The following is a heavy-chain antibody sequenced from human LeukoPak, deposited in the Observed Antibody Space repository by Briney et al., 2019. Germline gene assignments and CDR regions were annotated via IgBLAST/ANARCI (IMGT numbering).Heavy chain of an antibody. J-gene: IGHJ6*02. D-gene: IGHD3-16*01. CDR3: TKDSQGSYDGFWYGTYGMDV. CDR1: GFTFNTFA. CDR2: ISDYP. Sequence: GGSLRLSCVASGFTFNTFALTWVRQAPGKGLEWVSTISDYPHYADSVRGRFTISRDNSRKTVFLQMNSLTPEDAATYYCTKDSQGSYDGFWYGTYGMDVWGQGTTVTVSS. V-gene: IGHV3-23*05.